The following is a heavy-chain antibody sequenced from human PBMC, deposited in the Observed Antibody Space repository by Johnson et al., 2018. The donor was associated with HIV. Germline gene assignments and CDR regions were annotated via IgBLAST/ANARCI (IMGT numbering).Heavy chain of an antibody. J-gene: IGHJ3*02. Sequence: QVQLVESGGGLVQSGGSLRLSCAAAGFTFANYALHWVRQAPGKGLEYVAAISRYGSSTYYADSVKGRFTISRDDYKNTLYLQMNSLTAEDTAVYYCATFYYDAFDIWGQGTMVTVSS. CDR2: ISRYGSST. D-gene: IGHD3-10*01. CDR1: GFTFANYA. CDR3: ATFYYDAFDI. V-gene: IGHV3-64*04.